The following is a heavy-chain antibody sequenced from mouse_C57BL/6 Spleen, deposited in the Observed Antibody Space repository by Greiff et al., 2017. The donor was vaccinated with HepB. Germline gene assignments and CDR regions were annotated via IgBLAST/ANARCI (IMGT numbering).Heavy chain of an antibody. CDR2: INPYNGGT. V-gene: IGHV1-19*01. CDR1: GYTFTDYY. Sequence: VQLQQSGPVLVKPGASVKMSCKASGYTFTDYYMNWVKQSHGKSLEWIGVINPYNGGTSYNQKFKGKATLTVDKSSSTAYMELNSLTSEDSAVYYCARSGEGYYDFDYWGQGTTLTVSS. CDR3: ARSGEGYYDFDY. J-gene: IGHJ2*01. D-gene: IGHD2-3*01.